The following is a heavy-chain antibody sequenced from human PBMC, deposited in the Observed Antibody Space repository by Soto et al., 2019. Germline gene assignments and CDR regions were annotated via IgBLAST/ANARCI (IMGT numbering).Heavy chain of an antibody. Sequence: QVQLVQSGAEVKKPGSSVKVSCKASGGTFSSYAISWVRQAPGQGLEWMGGIIPIFGTANYAQKFQGRVMITADKSTSTAYMELSSLSSEDTAVYYCASSATKLGFDYWGQGTLVTVSS. V-gene: IGHV1-69*06. D-gene: IGHD7-27*01. J-gene: IGHJ4*02. CDR2: IIPIFGTA. CDR3: ASSATKLGFDY. CDR1: GGTFSSYA.